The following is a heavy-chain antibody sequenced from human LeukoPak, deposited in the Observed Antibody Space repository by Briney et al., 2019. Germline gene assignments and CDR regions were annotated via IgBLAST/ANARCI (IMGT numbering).Heavy chain of an antibody. J-gene: IGHJ4*02. CDR3: TRVGYIDEGIDY. Sequence: GGSLRLSCAASGFNFTRFVMTWVRQAPGKGLEWVANIKQDGSKKSYVDSVKGRFTISRDNAKNSLYLQMNSLRAEDTAIYYCTRVGYIDEGIDYWGQGTLVTVSS. D-gene: IGHD5-24*01. CDR2: IKQDGSKK. V-gene: IGHV3-7*04. CDR1: GFNFTRFV.